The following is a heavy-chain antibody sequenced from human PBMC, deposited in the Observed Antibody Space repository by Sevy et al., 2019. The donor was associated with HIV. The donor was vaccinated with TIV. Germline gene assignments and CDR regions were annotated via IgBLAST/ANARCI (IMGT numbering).Heavy chain of an antibody. Sequence: GGSLRLSCAASGFIFSNYNMKWVRQAPGKGLEWVSSISSNSNDIYYGDSVKGRFTISRDNAKNSLYLQMNSLRAEDTAVYYCARVLDIVVVPAAILTTGPIDYWGQGTLVTVSS. D-gene: IGHD2-2*02. V-gene: IGHV3-21*01. J-gene: IGHJ4*02. CDR2: ISSNSNDI. CDR1: GFIFSNYN. CDR3: ARVLDIVVVPAAILTTGPIDY.